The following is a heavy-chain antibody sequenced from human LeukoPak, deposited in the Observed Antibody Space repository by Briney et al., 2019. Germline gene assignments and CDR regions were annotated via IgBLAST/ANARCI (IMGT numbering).Heavy chain of an antibody. J-gene: IGHJ4*02. D-gene: IGHD3-22*01. CDR1: GYTFTGSY. V-gene: IGHV1-2*02. CDR2: INPNSGGT. CDR3: AKYYYDSYEGYYFDY. Sequence: ASVKVSCKASGYTFTGSYMHWVRQAPGQGLEWMGWINPNSGGTNYAQKFQGRVTMTRDTSISTAYMELSRLKSDDTAFYYCAKYYYDSYEGYYFDYWGQGTLDTVSS.